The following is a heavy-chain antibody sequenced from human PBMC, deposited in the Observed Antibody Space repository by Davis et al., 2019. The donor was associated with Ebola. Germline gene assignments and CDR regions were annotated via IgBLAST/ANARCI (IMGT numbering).Heavy chain of an antibody. CDR3: VAGFGWLIDY. Sequence: GESLKISCAASGFTFDSCWMNWVRQAPGKGLEWVANIKKDGSEKQYVDSVTGRFTISRDNAQNSLYLQMDSLRPDDTAIYYCVAGFGWLIDYWGQGVLVTVSS. J-gene: IGHJ4*02. V-gene: IGHV3-7*01. CDR1: GFTFDSCW. D-gene: IGHD3-16*01. CDR2: IKKDGSEK.